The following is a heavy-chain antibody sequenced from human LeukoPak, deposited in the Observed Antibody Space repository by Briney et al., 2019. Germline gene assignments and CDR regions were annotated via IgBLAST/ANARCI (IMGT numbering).Heavy chain of an antibody. V-gene: IGHV3-21*01. CDR1: GFTFSSYS. CDR2: ISSSSSYI. CDR3: ARMYYDILTGYYKQLDY. J-gene: IGHJ4*02. Sequence: GGSLRLSCAASGFTFSSYSMNWVRQAPGKGLEWVSSISSSSSYIYYADSVKGRFTISRDNAKNSLYLQMNSLRAEDTAVYYCARMYYDILTGYYKQLDYWGQGTLVTVSS. D-gene: IGHD3-9*01.